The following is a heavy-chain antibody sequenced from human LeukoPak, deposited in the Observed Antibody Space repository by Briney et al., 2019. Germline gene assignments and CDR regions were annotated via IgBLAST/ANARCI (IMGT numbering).Heavy chain of an antibody. CDR1: GGSISSYY. Sequence: SETLSLTCTVSGGSISSYYWSLIRQPPGKGLEWIGYIYYSGSTNYNPSLKSRVTISVDTSKNQFSLKLSSVTAADTAVYYCAREFNDYYIDYWGQGTLVTVSS. CDR3: AREFNDYYIDY. J-gene: IGHJ4*02. CDR2: IYYSGST. V-gene: IGHV4-59*01. D-gene: IGHD3-16*01.